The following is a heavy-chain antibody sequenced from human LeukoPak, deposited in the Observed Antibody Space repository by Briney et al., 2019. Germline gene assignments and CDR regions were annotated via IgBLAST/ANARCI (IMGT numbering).Heavy chain of an antibody. V-gene: IGHV3-9*01. Sequence: GGSLRLSCAASGFTFDDYAMHWVRQAPGKSLEWVSGISWNSGSIGYADSVKGRFTISRDNAKNSLYLQMNSLRAEDTALYYCAKEGYYGDYVDYWGQGTLVTVSS. D-gene: IGHD4-17*01. J-gene: IGHJ4*02. CDR2: ISWNSGSI. CDR1: GFTFDDYA. CDR3: AKEGYYGDYVDY.